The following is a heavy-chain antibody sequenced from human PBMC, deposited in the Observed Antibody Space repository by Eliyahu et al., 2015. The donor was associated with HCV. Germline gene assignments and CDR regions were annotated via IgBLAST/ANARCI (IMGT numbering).Heavy chain of an antibody. Sequence: QVQLQESGPGLVKPSETLSLTCTVSGDSISXYYWXWIRQPXGKGLEWXGRIXTNGNTDXNPSLKSRVTMSGDTSKNQFSLNLRSATAADTAVYYCARGHDYSNSFLYWGQGALVTVSS. CDR2: IXTNGNT. CDR1: GDSISXYY. CDR3: ARGHDYSNSFLY. V-gene: IGHV4-4*07. J-gene: IGHJ4*02. D-gene: IGHD4-11*01.